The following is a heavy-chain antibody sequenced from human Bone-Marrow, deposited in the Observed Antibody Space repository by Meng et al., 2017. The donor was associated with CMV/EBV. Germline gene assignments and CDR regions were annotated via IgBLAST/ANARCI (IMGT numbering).Heavy chain of an antibody. CDR1: GFSFSTSGVG. CDR3: AHITPRPGWIAY. V-gene: IGHV2-5*02. D-gene: IGHD6-6*01. CDR2: IYWDDYK. Sequence: IPVNEAGPPLVKPTQTLTLTCTFSGFSFSTSGVGVGWIRQPPGKALEWLALIYWDDYKRYSPSLKSRLTITKDTSKNQVVLTMTNMDPVDTATYYCAHITPRPGWIAYWGQGTLVTVSS. J-gene: IGHJ4*02.